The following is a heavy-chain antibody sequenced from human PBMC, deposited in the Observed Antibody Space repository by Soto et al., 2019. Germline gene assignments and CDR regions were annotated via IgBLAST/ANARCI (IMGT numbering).Heavy chain of an antibody. CDR1: GYTFTSYY. D-gene: IGHD6-19*01. CDR3: ARDLWTWLYSSGWPGDLNWFDP. J-gene: IGHJ5*02. Sequence: ASVKVSCKASGYTFTSYYMHWVRQAPGQGLEWMGIINPSGGSTSYAQKFQGRVTMTRDTSTGTVYMELSSLRSEDTAVYYCARDLWTWLYSSGWPGDLNWFDPWGQGTLVTVSS. V-gene: IGHV1-46*01. CDR2: INPSGGST.